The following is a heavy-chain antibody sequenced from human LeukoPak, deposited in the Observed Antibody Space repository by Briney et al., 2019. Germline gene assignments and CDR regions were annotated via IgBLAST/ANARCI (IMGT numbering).Heavy chain of an antibody. J-gene: IGHJ4*02. V-gene: IGHV1-69*04. Sequence: ASVNVSCKASVGTFSSYAIRWVRPAPGQGLAWVGRIIPILGIANYAQKLQGRVTITADKSTRTAYMELSSLRSEDTAVYYCAREGYYDSSGYYYRRSRFDYWGQGTLVTVSS. CDR3: AREGYYDSSGYYYRRSRFDY. CDR2: IIPILGIA. D-gene: IGHD3-22*01. CDR1: VGTFSSYA.